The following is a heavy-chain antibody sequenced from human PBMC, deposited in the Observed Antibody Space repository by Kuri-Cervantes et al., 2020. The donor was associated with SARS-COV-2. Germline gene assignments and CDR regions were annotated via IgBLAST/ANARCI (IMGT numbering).Heavy chain of an antibody. Sequence: ESLKISCTVSGGSISSYYWSWIRQPAGKGLEWIGRIYTSGSTNYNPSLKSRVTMSVDTSKNQFSLKLSSVTAADTAVHYCARHHGADYDYVWGSYRRAKDDAFDIWGQGTMVTVSS. CDR2: IYTSGST. V-gene: IGHV4-4*07. CDR3: ARHHGADYDYVWGSYRRAKDDAFDI. D-gene: IGHD3-16*02. CDR1: GGSISSYY. J-gene: IGHJ3*02.